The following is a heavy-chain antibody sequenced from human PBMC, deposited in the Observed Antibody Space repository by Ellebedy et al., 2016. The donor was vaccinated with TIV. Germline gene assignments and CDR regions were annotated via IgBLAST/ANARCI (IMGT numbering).Heavy chain of an antibody. D-gene: IGHD3-10*01. CDR3: ARSPMVRGVIITYNWFDP. Sequence: SETLSLTXAVYGGSFSGYYWSWIRQPPGKGLEWIGEINHSGTTNYNPSLKSRVSISVDTSKNQFSLKLSSVTAADTAVYYCARSPMVRGVIITYNWFDPWGQGTPVTVSS. J-gene: IGHJ5*02. CDR1: GGSFSGYY. CDR2: INHSGTT. V-gene: IGHV4-34*01.